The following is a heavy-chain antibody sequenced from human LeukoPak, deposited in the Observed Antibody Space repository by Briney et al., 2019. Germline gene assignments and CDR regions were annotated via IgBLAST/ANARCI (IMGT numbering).Heavy chain of an antibody. V-gene: IGHV4-59*08. CDR1: GVSISSYY. CDR3: ARRRRDGFLDY. D-gene: IGHD5-24*01. CDR2: IHYSGST. J-gene: IGHJ4*02. Sequence: SGTLSLTCTVSGVSISSYYWIWIRQPPGKALEWIGYIHYSGSTNYNPSLKSRITISVDTSENQFSLKLSSVTAADTAVYYCARRRRDGFLDYWGQGTLVTVSS.